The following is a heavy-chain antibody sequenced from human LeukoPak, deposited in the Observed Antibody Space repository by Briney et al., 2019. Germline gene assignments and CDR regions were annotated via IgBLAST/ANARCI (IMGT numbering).Heavy chain of an antibody. D-gene: IGHD2-15*01. CDR3: ARGPPRHRYCSGGSCQQQAAFDI. J-gene: IGHJ3*02. V-gene: IGHV4-34*01. CDR1: GGSFSGYY. Sequence: PSETLSLTCAVYGGSFSGYYWSWIRQPPGKGLEWIGEINHSGSTNYNPSLKSRVTISVDTSKNQFSLKLSSVTAADTAVYYCARGPPRHRYCSGGSCQQQAAFDIWGQGTMVTVSS. CDR2: INHSGST.